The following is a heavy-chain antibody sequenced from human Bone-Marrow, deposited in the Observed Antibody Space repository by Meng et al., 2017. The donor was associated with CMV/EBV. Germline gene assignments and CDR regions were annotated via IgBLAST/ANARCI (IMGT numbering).Heavy chain of an antibody. J-gene: IGHJ6*02. CDR3: AKSRGNGNLPYYCYGMEV. CDR1: GFTFSSHA. CDR2: FSRNGEGT. V-gene: IGHV3-23*01. Sequence: GGPLRFSCVASGFTFSSHAMSWVRQAPGKGLEWVSGFSRNGEGTYYADSVRGRFTISRDISKNTLYLQMNSLRAEDTAVYYCAKSRGNGNLPYYCYGMEVWGQGTTVTVSS. D-gene: IGHD1-1*01.